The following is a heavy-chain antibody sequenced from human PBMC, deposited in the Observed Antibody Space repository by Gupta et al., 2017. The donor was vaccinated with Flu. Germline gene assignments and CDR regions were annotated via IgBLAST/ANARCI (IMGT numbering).Heavy chain of an antibody. Sequence: QVQLQESGPGLVKPSGTPSLTCAVSGGSIRSSNWWSWVRQPPGKGLEGIGEIYNSGSTNYNPSIKSRVTIAVDKSKNQFSLKLSSVTAAETAVYYGARRVVDSSSWDGPNGAFDIGGQGTMVTVSS. V-gene: IGHV4-4*02. CDR1: GGSIRSSNW. CDR2: IYNSGST. D-gene: IGHD6-13*01. CDR3: ARRVVDSSSWDGPNGAFDI. J-gene: IGHJ3*02.